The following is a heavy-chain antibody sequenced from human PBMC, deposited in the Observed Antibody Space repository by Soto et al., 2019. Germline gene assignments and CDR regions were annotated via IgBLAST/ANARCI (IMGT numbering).Heavy chain of an antibody. V-gene: IGHV1-18*01. J-gene: IGHJ5*02. CDR1: GYTFTSYG. D-gene: IGHD3-22*01. CDR3: ARDGYFDSSGKQYNWFEP. CDR2: ISGYNGNT. Sequence: ASVKVSCKASGYTFTSYGVSWVRQAPGQGLEWMGWISGYNGNTNYAQKLQDRLTMTTDTSTSTAYMELRSLRSDDTAVYYCARDGYFDSSGKQYNWFEPWGQGTLVTVSS.